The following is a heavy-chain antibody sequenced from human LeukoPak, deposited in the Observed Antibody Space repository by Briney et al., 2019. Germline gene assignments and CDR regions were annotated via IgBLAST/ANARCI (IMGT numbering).Heavy chain of an antibody. Sequence: GGSLRLSCAASGFTISSYAMHWARQAPGKGLEWVAVISYAGSNKYYADSVKGRFTISRDNSKNTLYLQMNRLRAEDTAVYFCAREGSQSASGTYPGNDWGQGTLVTVSS. CDR1: GFTISSYA. J-gene: IGHJ4*02. V-gene: IGHV3-30*14. D-gene: IGHD1-26*01. CDR3: AREGSQSASGTYPGND. CDR2: ISYAGSNK.